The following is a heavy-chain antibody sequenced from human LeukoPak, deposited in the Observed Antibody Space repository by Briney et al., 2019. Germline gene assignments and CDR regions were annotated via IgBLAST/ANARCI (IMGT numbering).Heavy chain of an antibody. V-gene: IGHV3-48*02. CDR3: ARSVYYADY. Sequence: GGSLRLSCAASGFSFSSYSMNWVRQAPGKGLEWVPFISSSGSTKSYADSVKGRFTISGDNAKNSLYLQMNSLRDEDTAVYYCARSVYYADYWGQGTLVTVSS. CDR1: GFSFSSYS. D-gene: IGHD3-22*01. J-gene: IGHJ4*02. CDR2: ISSSGSTK.